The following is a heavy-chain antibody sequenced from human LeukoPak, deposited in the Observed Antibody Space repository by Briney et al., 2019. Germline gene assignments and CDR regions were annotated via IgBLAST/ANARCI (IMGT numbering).Heavy chain of an antibody. D-gene: IGHD6-19*01. Sequence: GGSLRLSCAASGFTFSSYWMSWVRHAPGRGLEWVANINQDGSEKYYVDSVKGRFTISRDNAKNSLYLQMNSLRAEDTAVYYCARDLVQVAVAVWYGQQTDRFDYWGQGTLVTVSS. CDR1: GFTFSSYW. J-gene: IGHJ4*02. V-gene: IGHV3-7*01. CDR3: ARDLVQVAVAVWYGQQTDRFDY. CDR2: INQDGSEK.